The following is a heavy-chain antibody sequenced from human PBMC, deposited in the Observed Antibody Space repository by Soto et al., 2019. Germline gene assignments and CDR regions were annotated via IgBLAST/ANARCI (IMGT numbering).Heavy chain of an antibody. CDR1: GFIIPCCA. CDR2: IGADGTHK. Sequence: QVRLVEAGGGVGQPGRSLRLSCAASGFIIPCCAIHWIRQSPGKGLEWVAVIGADGTHKYYGDSVQGRFTISRDTSQNMVFLQMDSLTAEDTALYYCARDVRVGEPDYFYDWGQGTLVSVSS. CDR3: ARDVRVGEPDYFYD. J-gene: IGHJ4*02. V-gene: IGHV3-30*01. D-gene: IGHD1-26*01.